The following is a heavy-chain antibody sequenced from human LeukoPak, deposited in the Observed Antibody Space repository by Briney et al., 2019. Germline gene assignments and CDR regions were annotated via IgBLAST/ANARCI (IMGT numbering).Heavy chain of an antibody. CDR3: ARSTMIVATQFDY. V-gene: IGHV4-4*02. CDR2: IYHSGST. CDR1: GGSISSSNW. J-gene: IGHJ4*02. D-gene: IGHD3-22*01. Sequence: PSETLSLTCAVSGGSISSSNWWSWVRQPPGKGLEWIGEIYHSGSTNYNPSLKSRVTISVDKSKNQFSLKLSSVTAADTAVYYCARSTMIVATQFDYWGQGTLVTVSS.